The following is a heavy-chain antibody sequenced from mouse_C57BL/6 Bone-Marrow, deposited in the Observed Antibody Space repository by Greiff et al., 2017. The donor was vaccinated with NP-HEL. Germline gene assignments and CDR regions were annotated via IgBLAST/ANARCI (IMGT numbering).Heavy chain of an antibody. Sequence: EVQLQESGPGLVKPSQSLSLTCSVTGYSITSGYYWNWIRQFPGNKLEWMGYISYDGSNNYNPSLKNRISIPRATSKNQFFLKLTSVTTEDTATYYCARKGIYYAMDYWGEGTSVTASS. CDR1: GYSITSGYY. CDR3: ARKGIYYAMDY. CDR2: ISYDGSN. V-gene: IGHV3-6*01. J-gene: IGHJ4*01.